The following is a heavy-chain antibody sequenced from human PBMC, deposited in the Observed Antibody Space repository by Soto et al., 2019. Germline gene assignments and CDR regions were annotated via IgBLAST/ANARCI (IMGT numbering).Heavy chain of an antibody. J-gene: IGHJ3*02. V-gene: IGHV2-5*02. CDR1: GFSLSTSGVG. Sequence: QITLKESGPTLVKPTQTLTLTCTFSGFSLSTSGVGVGWIRQPPGKALEWLALIYWDDDKRYSPSLKSRLTITKDTSKNQVVLTMTNMDPVETATYYCAHTRTLLWFGELLTSDAFDIWGQGTMVTVSS. D-gene: IGHD3-10*01. CDR2: IYWDDDK. CDR3: AHTRTLLWFGELLTSDAFDI.